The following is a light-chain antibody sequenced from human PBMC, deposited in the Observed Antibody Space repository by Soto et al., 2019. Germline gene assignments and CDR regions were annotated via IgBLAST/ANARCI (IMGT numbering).Light chain of an antibody. CDR1: QSLSSN. Sequence: VMTQSPATLSVSPRNTATISCRASQSLSSNLGWYQQKPGQATRLLIFGASSRATGIPARFSSSGSGTEFSLTISSLQSEDFAVYFCQQYNDWPLTFGQGTKV. J-gene: IGKJ1*01. CDR3: QQYNDWPLT. V-gene: IGKV3-15*01. CDR2: GAS.